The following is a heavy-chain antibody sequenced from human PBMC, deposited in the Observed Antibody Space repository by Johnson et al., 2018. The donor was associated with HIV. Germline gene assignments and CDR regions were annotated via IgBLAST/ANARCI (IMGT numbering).Heavy chain of an antibody. CDR3: AKWGTITGTTGVFDI. CDR2: IRYDGSNK. Sequence: QVQLVESGGGVVQPGKTLRLSCKVSGIRLRSYGMYWVRQAPGKGLEWVAFIRYDGSNKYYADSVKGRFTISRDNSKNTLYLQMNSLRAEDTAVYYCAKWGTITGTTGVFDIWGQGTMVTVSS. CDR1: GIRLRSYG. D-gene: IGHD1-7*01. V-gene: IGHV3-30*02. J-gene: IGHJ3*02.